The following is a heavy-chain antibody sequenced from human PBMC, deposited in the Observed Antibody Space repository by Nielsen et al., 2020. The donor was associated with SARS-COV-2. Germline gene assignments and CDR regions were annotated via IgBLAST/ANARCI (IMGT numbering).Heavy chain of an antibody. J-gene: IGHJ6*02. CDR3: ARGSAHYYGMDV. V-gene: IGHV1-69*04. CDR1: GGTFSSYA. Sequence: SVKVSCKASGGTFSSYAISWVRQAPGQGLEWMGRIIPILGIANYAQEFQGRVTITADKSTSTAYMELSSLRSEDTAVYYCARGSAHYYGMDVWGQGTTVTVSS. CDR2: IIPILGIA.